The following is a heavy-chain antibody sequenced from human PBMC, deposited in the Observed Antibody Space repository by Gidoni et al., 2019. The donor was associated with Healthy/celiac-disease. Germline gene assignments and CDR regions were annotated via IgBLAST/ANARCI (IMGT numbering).Heavy chain of an antibody. V-gene: IGHV4-34*01. CDR3: ARGDYDFWSGYYTGPNYYYYYGMDV. CDR1: GVSFSGYS. CDR2: ISHSGST. J-gene: IGHJ6*02. Sequence: QVQLQQWGAGLLKPSETLSLPCAVYGVSFSGYSCSWIRQPPGKGLEWSGEISHSGSTNYNPSLKSRVTISVDTSKNQFFLKLSSVTAADTAVYYCARGDYDFWSGYYTGPNYYYYYGMDVWGQGTTVTVSS. D-gene: IGHD3-3*01.